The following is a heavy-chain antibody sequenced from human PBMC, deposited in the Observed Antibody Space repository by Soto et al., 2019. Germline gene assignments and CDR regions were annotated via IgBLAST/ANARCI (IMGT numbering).Heavy chain of an antibody. CDR2: INAGNGNT. V-gene: IGHV1-3*01. D-gene: IGHD4-17*01. J-gene: IGHJ4*02. CDR1: EYTFTSYA. CDR3: ARVRGVKDYHYVDAFDY. Sequence: QVQVVQSGAEVKKPGASVKVSCKASEYTFTSYAMHWVRQAPGQSLEWMGWINAGNGNTNYAQNFQGRVTITTDTSTSTVYMELRSLRSDDTAVYYCARVRGVKDYHYVDAFDYWGQGSPVTVSS.